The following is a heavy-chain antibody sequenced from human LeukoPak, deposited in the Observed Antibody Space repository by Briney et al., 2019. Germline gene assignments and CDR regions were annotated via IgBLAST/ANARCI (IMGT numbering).Heavy chain of an antibody. CDR1: GDSINGYY. CDR3: ARDKVPGDY. D-gene: IGHD1-1*01. Sequence: SETLSLTCTVSGDSINGYYWNWLRQPPGKGLEWIAYIYYSGATDYNPSLKSRVTTSVDASKNQFSLKLSSVTAADTAVYYCARDKVPGDYWGRGTLVTVSS. CDR2: IYYSGAT. V-gene: IGHV4-59*01. J-gene: IGHJ4*02.